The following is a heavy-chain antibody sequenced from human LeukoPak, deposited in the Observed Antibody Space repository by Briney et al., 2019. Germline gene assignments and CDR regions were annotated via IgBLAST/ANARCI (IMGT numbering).Heavy chain of an antibody. Sequence: PSETLSLTCAVYGGSFSGYYWSWIRQPPGKGLEWIGYIYYSGSTNYNPSLKSRVTISVDTSKNQFSLKLSSVTAADTAVYYCASSYYDSSGPNYWGQGTLVTVSS. D-gene: IGHD3-22*01. CDR3: ASSYYDSSGPNY. V-gene: IGHV4-59*01. CDR1: GGSFSGYY. J-gene: IGHJ4*02. CDR2: IYYSGST.